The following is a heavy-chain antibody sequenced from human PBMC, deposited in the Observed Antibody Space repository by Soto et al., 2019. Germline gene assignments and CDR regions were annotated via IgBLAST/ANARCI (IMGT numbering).Heavy chain of an antibody. CDR2: ISSDGSSK. V-gene: IGHV3-30*18. CDR3: AKDVAHSAMAARQFYYYYGMDV. Sequence: QVQLVESGGGVVQPGRSLRLSCAASGFTFSSYGMHWVRQAPGKGLAWVAVISSDGSSKYYADSVKGRFTISRDNSKNTLSLQMNSLRADDTAVYYSAKDVAHSAMAARQFYYYYGMDVWGQGTTVTVSS. J-gene: IGHJ6*02. CDR1: GFTFSSYG. D-gene: IGHD6-6*01.